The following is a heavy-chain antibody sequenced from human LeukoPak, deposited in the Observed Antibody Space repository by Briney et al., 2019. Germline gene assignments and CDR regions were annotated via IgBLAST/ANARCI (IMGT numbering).Heavy chain of an antibody. CDR2: IIPIPGIA. D-gene: IGHD6-13*01. CDR3: ARWYSSSWEYFDY. V-gene: IGHV1-69*04. J-gene: IGHJ4*02. Sequence: SVKVSCKASGGTFSSYAISWVRQAPGQGLEWMGRIIPIPGIANYAQKFQGRVTITADKSTSTAYMELSSLRSEDTAVYYCARWYSSSWEYFDYRGQGTLVTVSS. CDR1: GGTFSSYA.